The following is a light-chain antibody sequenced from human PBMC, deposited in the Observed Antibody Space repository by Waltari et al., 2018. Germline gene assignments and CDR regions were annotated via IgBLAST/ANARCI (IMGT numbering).Light chain of an antibody. CDR3: DSYTSSVTRI. CDR2: DVT. Sequence: QSALTQPASVSGSPGQSITISCTGTSSDVGGYNYVAWFQHYPGKAPKLLIYDVTNRFAGVSIRFAGSKSGNTASLTISGLQAEDEADYYCDSYTSSVTRIFGTGTKVTVL. V-gene: IGLV2-14*03. CDR1: SSDVGGYNY. J-gene: IGLJ1*01.